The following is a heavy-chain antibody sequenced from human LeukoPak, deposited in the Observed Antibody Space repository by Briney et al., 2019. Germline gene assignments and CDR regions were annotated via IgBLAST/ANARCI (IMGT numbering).Heavy chain of an antibody. J-gene: IGHJ6*02. CDR2: INHSGST. CDR3: ASRRLLGYCSSTSCQTRYYYYYGMDV. D-gene: IGHD2-2*01. Sequence: SETLSLTCAVYGGSFSGYYWSWIRQPPGKGLEWIGEINHSGSTNYNPSLKSRVTISVDTSKNQFSLKLSSATAADTAVYYCASRRLLGYCSSTSCQTRYYYYYGMDVWGQGTTVTVSS. V-gene: IGHV4-34*01. CDR1: GGSFSGYY.